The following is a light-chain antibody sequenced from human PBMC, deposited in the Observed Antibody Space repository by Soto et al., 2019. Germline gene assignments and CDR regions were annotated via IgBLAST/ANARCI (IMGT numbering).Light chain of an antibody. CDR1: PSVSGSN. J-gene: IGKJ1*01. V-gene: IGKV3-15*01. CDR3: QQYNHRPS. Sequence: EIVLTQSPGTLSLSRGEGATLSCRASPSVSGSNLAWYQQKPGQAPRLLIYGASTRATGIPARFSGSGSGTEFTLTISSLQSEDFAVYYCQQYNHRPSFGQGTKVDIK. CDR2: GAS.